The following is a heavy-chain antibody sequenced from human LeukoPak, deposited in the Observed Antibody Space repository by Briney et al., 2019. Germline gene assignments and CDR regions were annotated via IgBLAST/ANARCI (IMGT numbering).Heavy chain of an antibody. D-gene: IGHD1-26*01. CDR2: ITASGTAM. CDR1: GFTFSSYS. J-gene: IGHJ4*02. CDR3: ASSGSYRFDY. Sequence: GGSLRLSCAASGFTFSSYSMNWARQAPGKGLEWVSHITASGTAMFYADSVKGRFTISRDNAKNSLYLQMNSLRDEDTAVYYCASSGSYRFDYWGQGTLVTVSS. V-gene: IGHV3-48*02.